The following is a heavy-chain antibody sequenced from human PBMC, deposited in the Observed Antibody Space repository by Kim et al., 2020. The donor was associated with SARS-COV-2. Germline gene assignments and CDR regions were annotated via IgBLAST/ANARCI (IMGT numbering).Heavy chain of an antibody. CDR3: ARDMDGGYYDILTGYFGLSSLDY. CDR1: GFTFSSYS. CDR2: ISSSSSTI. J-gene: IGHJ4*02. D-gene: IGHD3-9*01. Sequence: GGSLRLSCAASGFTFSSYSMNWVRQAPGKGLEWVAYISSSSSTIYYADSVKGRFTISRDNAKNSLYLQMNSLRDEDTAVYYCARDMDGGYYDILTGYFGLSSLDYWGQGTLVTVSS. V-gene: IGHV3-48*02.